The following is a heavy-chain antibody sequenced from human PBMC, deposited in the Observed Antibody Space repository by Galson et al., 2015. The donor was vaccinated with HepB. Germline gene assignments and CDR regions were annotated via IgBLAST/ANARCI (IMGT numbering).Heavy chain of an antibody. V-gene: IGHV3-21*01. CDR1: GFTLSSYS. Sequence: SLRLSCAASGFTLSSYSMNWVRQAPGKGLEWVSSISSSSSYIYYADSVKGRFTISRDNAKNSLYLQMNSLRAEDTAVYYCAREGPVADDILTGYPFYDYYYYGMDVWGQGTTVTVSS. D-gene: IGHD3-9*01. CDR3: AREGPVADDILTGYPFYDYYYYGMDV. J-gene: IGHJ6*02. CDR2: ISSSSSYI.